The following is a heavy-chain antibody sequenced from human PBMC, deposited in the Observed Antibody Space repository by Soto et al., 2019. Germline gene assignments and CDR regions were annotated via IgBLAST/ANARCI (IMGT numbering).Heavy chain of an antibody. Sequence: GGSLRLSCAASGFTFGDYALNWVRQAPGEGLDWVSAISGSGGSTYYADSVKGRFTISRDNSKNTLYLQMNSLRAEDTAVYYCAKDGLALDYYDTSGYGLDVWGQGTTVTVSS. V-gene: IGHV3-23*01. J-gene: IGHJ6*02. CDR2: ISGSGGST. CDR1: GFTFGDYA. CDR3: AKDGLALDYYDTSGYGLDV. D-gene: IGHD3-22*01.